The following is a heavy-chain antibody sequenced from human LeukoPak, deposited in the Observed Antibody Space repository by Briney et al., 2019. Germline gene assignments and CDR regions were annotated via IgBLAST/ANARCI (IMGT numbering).Heavy chain of an antibody. CDR1: GYTFTSYG. CDR2: ISAYNGNT. V-gene: IGHV1-18*01. J-gene: IGHJ6*03. CDR3: AAVAGTAGGSLYMDV. Sequence: ASVKVSCKASGYTFTSYGISWVRQAPGQRLEWMGWISAYNGNTNYAQKLQGRVTMTTDTSTSTAYMELRSLRSDDTAVYYCAAVAGTAGGSLYMDVWGKGTTVTVSS. D-gene: IGHD6-19*01.